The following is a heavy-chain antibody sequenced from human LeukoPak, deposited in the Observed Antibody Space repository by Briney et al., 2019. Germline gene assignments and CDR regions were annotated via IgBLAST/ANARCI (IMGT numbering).Heavy chain of an antibody. CDR1: GGSISSYY. CDR3: ARMDDRFDY. CDR2: IYYSGST. J-gene: IGHJ4*02. V-gene: IGHV4-59*01. D-gene: IGHD2-2*03. Sequence: PSQTLSLTCTVSGGSISSYYWSWIRQPPGKGLEWIGYIYYSGSTNYNPSLKSRVTISVDTSKNQFSLKLSSVTAADTAVYYCARMDDRFDYWGQGTLVTVSS.